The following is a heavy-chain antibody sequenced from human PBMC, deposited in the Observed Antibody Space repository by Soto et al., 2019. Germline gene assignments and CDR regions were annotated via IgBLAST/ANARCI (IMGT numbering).Heavy chain of an antibody. CDR2: IDWDDDK. V-gene: IGHV2-70*11. D-gene: IGHD4-17*01. CDR1: GFSLSTSGMC. J-gene: IGHJ6*02. Sequence: SGPTLVKPTQTLTLTCTFSGFSLSTSGMCVSWIRQPPGKALEWLARIDWDDDKYYSTSLKTRLTISKDTSKNQVVLTMTNMDPVDTATYYCARIQGMGYGGNSPPATYYYYGMDVWGQGTTVTVSS. CDR3: ARIQGMGYGGNSPPATYYYYGMDV.